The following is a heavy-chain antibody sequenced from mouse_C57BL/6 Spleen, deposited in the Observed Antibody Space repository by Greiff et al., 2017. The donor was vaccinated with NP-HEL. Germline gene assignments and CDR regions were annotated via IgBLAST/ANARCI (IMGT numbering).Heavy chain of an antibody. V-gene: IGHV1-80*01. D-gene: IGHD2-2*01. J-gene: IGHJ1*03. Sequence: VQLVESGAELVKPGASVKISCKASGYAFSSYWMNWVKQRPGKGLEWIGQIYPGDGDTNYNGKFKGKATLTADKSSSTAYMQLSSLTSEDSAVYFCAREGGLRDWYFDVWGTGTTVTVSS. CDR2: IYPGDGDT. CDR3: AREGGLRDWYFDV. CDR1: GYAFSSYW.